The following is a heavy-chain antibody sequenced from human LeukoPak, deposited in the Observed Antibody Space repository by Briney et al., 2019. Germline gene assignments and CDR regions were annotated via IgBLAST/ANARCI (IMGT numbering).Heavy chain of an antibody. CDR3: ARDWVGYSSSWYLGWFDP. Sequence: SETLSLTCTVSGGSISSYYWSWIRQPAGKGLEWIGRIYTSGSTNYNPSLKSRVTMSVDTSKNQFSLELSSVTAADTAVYYCARDWVGYSSSWYLGWFDPWGQGTLVTVSS. CDR2: IYTSGST. D-gene: IGHD6-13*01. J-gene: IGHJ5*02. V-gene: IGHV4-4*07. CDR1: GGSISSYY.